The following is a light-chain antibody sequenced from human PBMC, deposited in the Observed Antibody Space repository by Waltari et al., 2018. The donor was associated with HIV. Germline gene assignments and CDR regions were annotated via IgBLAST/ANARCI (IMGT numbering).Light chain of an antibody. CDR2: DIN. J-gene: IGLJ2*01. CDR1: STDSRFSHY. V-gene: IGLV2-14*03. Sequence: QSALTQPASVSGFLGQSINISCTGLSTDSRFSHYVSWYQQHPGKIPSLIIFDINNRPSGVSDHCSVSRSGNSASLTFSGLQSEDEAHYYCASNRLDYTLIFGGGTKLTVL. CDR3: ASNRLDYTLI.